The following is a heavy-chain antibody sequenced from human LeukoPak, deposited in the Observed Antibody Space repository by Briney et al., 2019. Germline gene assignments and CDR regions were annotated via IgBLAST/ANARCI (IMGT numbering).Heavy chain of an antibody. J-gene: IGHJ4*02. V-gene: IGHV1-46*01. CDR3: ARALLWFGELGY. Sequence: ASVKVSCKASGYTFTSYYMHWVRQAPGQGLEWMGIINPSGGSTSYAQRFQGRVTMTRDTSTSTVYMELSSLRSEDTAVYYCARALLWFGELGYWGQGTLVTVSS. CDR2: INPSGGST. D-gene: IGHD3-10*01. CDR1: GYTFTSYY.